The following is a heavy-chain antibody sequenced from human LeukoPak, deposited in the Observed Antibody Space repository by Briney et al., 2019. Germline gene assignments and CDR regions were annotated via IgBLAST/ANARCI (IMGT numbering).Heavy chain of an antibody. V-gene: IGHV3-7*01. D-gene: IGHD6-13*01. CDR3: ARSVATADFEYFQH. CDR2: IKKDGSEK. J-gene: IGHJ1*01. CDR1: GFTFSSYW. Sequence: GGSRRLSCAAAGFTFSSYWMSWVRQAPGKGLEWVANIKKDGSEKYHVDSVKGRFTISRDNAKNSLFLQMNSLRADDTAVYYCARSVATADFEYFQHWGQGTLVTVSS.